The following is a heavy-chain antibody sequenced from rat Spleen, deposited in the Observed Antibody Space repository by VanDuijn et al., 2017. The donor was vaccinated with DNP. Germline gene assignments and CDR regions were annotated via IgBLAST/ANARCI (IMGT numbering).Heavy chain of an antibody. J-gene: IGHJ2*01. D-gene: IGHD1-2*01. CDR1: GFTFSNYY. CDR2: ISTSGSRT. CDR3: ASDTIAALFDY. V-gene: IGHV5-25*01. Sequence: EVQLVESGGGLVQPGRSLKLSCAASGFTFSNYYMAWVRQAPKKGLEWVATISTSGSRTYYPDSVKGRFTISRDNAKSSLYLQMNSLKSEDTATYYCASDTIAALFDYWGQGVMVTVSS.